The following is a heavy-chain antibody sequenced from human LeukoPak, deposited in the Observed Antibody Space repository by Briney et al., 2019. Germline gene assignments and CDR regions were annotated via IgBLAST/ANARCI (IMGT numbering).Heavy chain of an antibody. CDR1: GFSFSSYA. J-gene: IGHJ4*02. Sequence: PGGSPRLSCAASGFSFSSYAMTWVRQTPGKGLGWVSVIGSDGGGIQYAAPVKGRFTISRDNSKNTLHLQMNSLRVEDTAVYYCAKYAPPTTVVTRFFDYWGQGALVTVSS. CDR2: IGSDGGGI. CDR3: AKYAPPTTVVTRFFDY. D-gene: IGHD4-23*01. V-gene: IGHV3-23*01.